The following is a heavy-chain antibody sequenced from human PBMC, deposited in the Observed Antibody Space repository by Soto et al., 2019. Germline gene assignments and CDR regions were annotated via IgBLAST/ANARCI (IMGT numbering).Heavy chain of an antibody. Sequence: EVQLVESGGGLVQPGRSLRLSCAASGFTFDDYAMHWVRQAPGKGLEWVSGISWNSGSIGYADSVKGRFTISRDNAKNSLYPQMDRLRAEDKSVYYCEKAVGSYGNFDYWGQGTLVTVSS. V-gene: IGHV3-9*01. D-gene: IGHD5-18*01. CDR2: ISWNSGSI. CDR1: GFTFDDYA. J-gene: IGHJ4*02. CDR3: EKAVGSYGNFDY.